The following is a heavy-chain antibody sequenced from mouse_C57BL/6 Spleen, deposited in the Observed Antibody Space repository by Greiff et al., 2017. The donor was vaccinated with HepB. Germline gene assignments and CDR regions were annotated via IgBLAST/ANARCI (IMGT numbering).Heavy chain of an antibody. CDR1: GFTFSSYA. CDR2: ISSGGDYI. V-gene: IGHV5-9-1*02. J-gene: IGHJ4*01. CDR3: TRAQENYYGSSYGAMDY. D-gene: IGHD1-1*01. Sequence: DVMFVESGEGLVKPGGSLKLSCAASGFTFSSYAMSWVRQSPEKRLEWVAYISSGGDYIYYADTVKGRFTISRDNARNTLYLQMSSLKSEDTAMYYCTRAQENYYGSSYGAMDYWGQGTSVTVSS.